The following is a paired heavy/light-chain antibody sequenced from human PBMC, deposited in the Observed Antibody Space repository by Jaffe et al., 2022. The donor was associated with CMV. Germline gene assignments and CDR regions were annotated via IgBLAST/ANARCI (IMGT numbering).Light chain of an antibody. V-gene: IGKV1-39*01. CDR2: AAS. J-gene: IGKJ1*01. CDR1: QSISSY. Sequence: DIQMTQSPSSLSASVGDRVTITCRASQSISSYLNWYQQKPGKAPKLLIYAASSLQSGVPSRFSGSGSGTDFTLTISSLQPEDFATYYCQQSYSTPVTFGQGTKVEIK. CDR3: QQSYSTPVT.
Heavy chain of an antibody. CDR1: GYTFTSYG. CDR3: ARDRARTGDIVVVPAANPGYGVDY. CDR2: ISAYNGNT. D-gene: IGHD2-2*01. Sequence: QVQLVQSGAEVKKPGASVKVSCKASGYTFTSYGISWVRQAPGQGLEWMGWISAYNGNTNYAQKLQGRVTMTTDTSTSTAYMELRSLRSDDTAVYYCARDRARTGDIVVVPAANPGYGVDYWGQGTLVTVSS. V-gene: IGHV1-18*04. J-gene: IGHJ4*02.